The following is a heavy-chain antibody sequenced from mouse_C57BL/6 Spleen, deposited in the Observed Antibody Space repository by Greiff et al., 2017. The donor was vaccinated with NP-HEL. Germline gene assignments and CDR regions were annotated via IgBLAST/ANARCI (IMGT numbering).Heavy chain of an antibody. CDR1: GYTFTSYW. CDR3: ARGGYDWYFDV. D-gene: IGHD3-2*02. Sequence: QVQLQQPGAELVKPGASVKLSCKASGYTFTSYWMHWVKQRPGQGLEWIGMIYPNSGSTNYNEKFKSKATLTVDKSSSTAYMQLSSLTSEDSAVYYCARGGYDWYFDVWGTGTTVTVSS. J-gene: IGHJ1*03. V-gene: IGHV1-64*01. CDR2: IYPNSGST.